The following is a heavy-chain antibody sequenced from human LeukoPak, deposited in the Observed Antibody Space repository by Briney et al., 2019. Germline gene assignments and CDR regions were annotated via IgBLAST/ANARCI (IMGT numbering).Heavy chain of an antibody. Sequence: ASVKVSCKASGYTFTSYAMHWVRQAPGQRLEWMGWINAGNGNTKYSQKFQGRVTITADESTSTAYMELSSLRSEDTAVYYCARERTTYCSSTSCYSGAYYYGMDVWGQGTTVTVSS. CDR3: ARERTTYCSSTSCYSGAYYYGMDV. CDR1: GYTFTSYA. V-gene: IGHV1-3*01. CDR2: INAGNGNT. D-gene: IGHD2-2*02. J-gene: IGHJ6*02.